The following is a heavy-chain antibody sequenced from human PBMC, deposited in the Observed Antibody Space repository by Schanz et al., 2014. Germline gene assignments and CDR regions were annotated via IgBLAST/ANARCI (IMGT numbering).Heavy chain of an antibody. CDR3: AFDRDDAYDI. CDR2: IRQEGSEK. Sequence: EVQLVESGGGLVQPGGSLRLSCAVSGFTFRNYWMSWVRQAPGKGLEWVANIRQEGSEKYYVDSVKGRLTVSRDNSENTVYLEFHSLRSEDTAVYYCAFDRDDAYDIWGQGTTVTVSS. V-gene: IGHV3-7*03. D-gene: IGHD3-9*01. J-gene: IGHJ3*02. CDR1: GFTFRNYW.